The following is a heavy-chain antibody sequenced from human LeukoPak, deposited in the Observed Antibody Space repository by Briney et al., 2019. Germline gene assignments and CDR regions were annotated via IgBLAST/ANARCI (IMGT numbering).Heavy chain of an antibody. CDR2: IKSKTDGGTT. V-gene: IGHV3-15*01. J-gene: IGHJ4*02. CDR3: TTPAIDSSGWFPADY. Sequence: GGSLGLSCAASGFTFSNAWMSWVRQAPGKGLEWVGRIKSKTDGGTTDYAAPVKGRFTISRDDSKNTLYLQMNSLKTEDTAVYYCTTPAIDSSGWFPADYWGQGTLVTVSS. D-gene: IGHD3-22*01. CDR1: GFTFSNAW.